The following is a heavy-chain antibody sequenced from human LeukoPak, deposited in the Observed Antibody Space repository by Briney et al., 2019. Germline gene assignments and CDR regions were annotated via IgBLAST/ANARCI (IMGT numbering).Heavy chain of an antibody. J-gene: IGHJ3*02. V-gene: IGHV4-31*03. CDR3: ARESYYYDSSGYYLNDAFDI. CDR1: GGSISSGGYY. CDR2: IYYSGST. Sequence: PSQTLSLTCTVSGGSISSGGYYWSWIRQHPGKGLEWIGYIYYSGSTYYNPSLKSRVTISVDTSKNQFSLKLSSVTAADTAVYYCARESYYYDSSGYYLNDAFDIWGQGTMVTVSS. D-gene: IGHD3-22*01.